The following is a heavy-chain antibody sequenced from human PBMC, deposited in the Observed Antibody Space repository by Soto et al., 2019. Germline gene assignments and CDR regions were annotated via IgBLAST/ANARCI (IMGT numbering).Heavy chain of an antibody. CDR3: ARVNRITVGATRKHYKYYGMDV. V-gene: IGHV1-69*01. D-gene: IGHD6-19*01. CDR2: IIPIFHTA. Sequence: QVQLVQSGAEVKKPGSSVKVSCRASGGTFISYTITWVRQAPGQGLEWLGAIIPIFHTANYAQKFQGRVTITADESTSTAYMELSSLRSEDTAVYYCARVNRITVGATRKHYKYYGMDVWGQGTTVTVSS. J-gene: IGHJ6*02. CDR1: GGTFISYT.